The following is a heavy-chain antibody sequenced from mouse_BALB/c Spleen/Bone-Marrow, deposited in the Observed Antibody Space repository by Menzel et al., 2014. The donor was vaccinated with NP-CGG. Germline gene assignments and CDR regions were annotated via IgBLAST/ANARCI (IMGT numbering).Heavy chain of an antibody. Sequence: EVHLVESGGGSVKPGGSLKLSCAASGFTFSSYAMSWVRQTPEKRLEWVASISSGGNTYYPDSMKGRFTISRDNARNILYLQMSSLRSEDTAMYYCARGGELRPWFAYWGQGTLVTVSA. CDR3: ARGGELRPWFAY. D-gene: IGHD2-4*01. J-gene: IGHJ3*01. CDR1: GFTFSSYA. V-gene: IGHV5-6-5*01. CDR2: ISSGGNT.